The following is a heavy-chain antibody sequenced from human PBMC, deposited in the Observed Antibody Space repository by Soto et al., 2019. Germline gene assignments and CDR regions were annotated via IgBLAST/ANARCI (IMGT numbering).Heavy chain of an antibody. CDR3: ARAYQYDSSFGAFDI. CDR2: INQDGSEQ. CDR1: EFTFTNYW. D-gene: IGHD3-22*01. V-gene: IGHV3-7*01. Sequence: EVKLVQSGGGLVRPGGSLRLSCAASEFTFTNYWMTWVRQAPGKGLEWVANINQDGSEQYYLDSVRGRFTISRDNADNSLFLQMNSLRAEDTAIYYCARAYQYDSSFGAFDIWGQGTMVRLF. J-gene: IGHJ3*02.